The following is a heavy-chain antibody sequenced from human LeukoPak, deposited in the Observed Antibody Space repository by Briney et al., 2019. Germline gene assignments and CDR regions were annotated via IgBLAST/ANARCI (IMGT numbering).Heavy chain of an antibody. J-gene: IGHJ4*02. CDR3: ARRGIAAAGYDY. V-gene: IGHV4-39*01. CDR2: IYYSGSP. CDR1: GGSISNNNYY. D-gene: IGHD6-13*01. Sequence: SETLSLTCTVSGGSISNNNYYWAWIRQPPGKGLECIGSIYYSGSPYYNPSLKSRVTISVDTSKNQFSLRLSSVTAADTAVYYCARRGIAAAGYDYWGQGTLVTVSS.